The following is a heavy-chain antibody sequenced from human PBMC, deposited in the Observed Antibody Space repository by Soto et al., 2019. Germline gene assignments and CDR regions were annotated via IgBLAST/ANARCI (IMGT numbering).Heavy chain of an antibody. CDR2: ISGSGGST. J-gene: IGHJ3*02. CDR3: AKDGAQHDAFDI. D-gene: IGHD2-2*01. V-gene: IGHV3-23*01. CDR1: GFTFSSYA. Sequence: EVQLLESGGGLVQPGGSLRLSCAASGFTFSSYAMSWVRQAPGKGLEWVSAISGSGGSTYYADSVKGRFTISRDNSKNTLYLQMNSLRAEDMAVYYCAKDGAQHDAFDIWGQGTMVTVSS.